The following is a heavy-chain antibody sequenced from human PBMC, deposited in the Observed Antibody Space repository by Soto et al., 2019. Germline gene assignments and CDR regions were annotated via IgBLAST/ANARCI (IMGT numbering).Heavy chain of an antibody. Sequence: QVQLQESGPGLVKPSETLSLTCTVSGGSISSYYWSWIRQPPGKGLEWIGYIYYDGSTNYNPSLNSPVTIALDTSKNQFSLKLNSLTAADTAVYYCARGLGGIQQRTDIDYWGQGTLVTVSS. CDR2: IYYDGST. D-gene: IGHD5-18*01. CDR3: ARGLGGIQQRTDIDY. V-gene: IGHV4-59*01. J-gene: IGHJ4*02. CDR1: GGSISSYY.